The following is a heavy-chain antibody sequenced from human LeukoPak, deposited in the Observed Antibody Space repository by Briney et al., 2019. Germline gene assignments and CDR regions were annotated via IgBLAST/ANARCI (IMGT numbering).Heavy chain of an antibody. CDR2: INHSGST. V-gene: IGHV4-34*01. J-gene: IGHJ4*02. CDR3: AREGTYGDSEVFDY. D-gene: IGHD4-17*01. CDR1: GGSFSGYY. Sequence: SETLSLTCAVYGGSFSGYYWSWIRQPPGKGREWIGEINHSGSTNYNPSLKSRVTISVDTSKNQFSLKLSSVTAADTAVYYCAREGTYGDSEVFDYWGQGTLVTVSS.